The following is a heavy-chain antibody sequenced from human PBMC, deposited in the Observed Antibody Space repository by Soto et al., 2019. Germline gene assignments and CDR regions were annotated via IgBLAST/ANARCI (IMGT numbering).Heavy chain of an antibody. CDR2: ISSSGSNI. CDR3: ARVAPRVTIYYYYGMDV. V-gene: IGHV3-11*01. Sequence: GGSLRLSCAASGFTFSDYYMSWIRQAPGKGLGWVSSISSSGSNIYYADSLTGRFTISRDNAKNSLYLQMNSLRAKDTAVYYCARVAPRVTIYYYYGMDVWGQGTTVTVSS. D-gene: IGHD4-17*01. CDR1: GFTFSDYY. J-gene: IGHJ6*02.